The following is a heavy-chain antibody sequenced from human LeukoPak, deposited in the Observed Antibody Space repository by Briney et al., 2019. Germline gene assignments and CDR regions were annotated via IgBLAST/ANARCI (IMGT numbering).Heavy chain of an antibody. V-gene: IGHV3-23*01. Sequence: PGGSLRLSCAASGLTFSSYAMSWVRQAPGKGPEWVSAISGSGGTTYYADSVKGRFTMSRDNSKDTLYLQLNSLRAEDTAVYYCAKGPYGPGSFDYWGQGTLVTVSS. CDR3: AKGPYGPGSFDY. J-gene: IGHJ4*02. D-gene: IGHD3-10*01. CDR2: ISGSGGTT. CDR1: GLTFSSYA.